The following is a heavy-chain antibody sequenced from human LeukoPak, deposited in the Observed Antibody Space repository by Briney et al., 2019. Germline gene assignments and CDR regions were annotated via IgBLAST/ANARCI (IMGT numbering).Heavy chain of an antibody. J-gene: IGHJ4*02. V-gene: IGHV4-59*01. Sequence: SETLSLTCSVSGGSISSDYWSWIRKPPGKGLEWIGYIYYRGSTNYNPSLKSRVTISVDTSKNQFSLKLSSVTAADTAVYYCARLSGYSSGHYYSDYWGQGTLVTVSS. CDR3: ARLSGYSSGHYYSDY. CDR2: IYYRGST. D-gene: IGHD3-22*01. CDR1: GGSISSDY.